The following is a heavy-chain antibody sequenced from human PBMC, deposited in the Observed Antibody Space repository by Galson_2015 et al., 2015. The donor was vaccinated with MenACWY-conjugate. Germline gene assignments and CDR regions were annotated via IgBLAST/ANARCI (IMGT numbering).Heavy chain of an antibody. CDR3: ASGNWRLGGAFDI. V-gene: IGHV3-53*04. D-gene: IGHD3-16*01. CDR1: GFSVSINY. J-gene: IGHJ3*02. CDR2: IYDRGST. Sequence: SLRLSCAASGFSVSINYMSWVRQAPGRGLEWVSVIYDRGSTYLADSVKGRFTLSRRKSDNTMDLQMNRLRPDDTALYYCASGNWRLGGAFDIWGQGTMVAVSS.